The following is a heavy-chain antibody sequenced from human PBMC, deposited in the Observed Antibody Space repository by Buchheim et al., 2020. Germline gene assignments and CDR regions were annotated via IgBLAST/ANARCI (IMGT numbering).Heavy chain of an antibody. J-gene: IGHJ6*02. V-gene: IGHV3-30*18. Sequence: QVQLVESGGGVVQPGRSLRLSCAASGFTFSSYGMHWVRQAPGKGLEWVAVISYDVSHKYYADSVKGRFTISRDNSKNTLYLKMNRLRAGDTAVYYCAKGLGYCSSTSCQRQYYYYYGMDVGGQGTT. CDR1: GFTFSSYG. D-gene: IGHD2-2*01. CDR3: AKGLGYCSSTSCQRQYYYYYGMDV. CDR2: ISYDVSHK.